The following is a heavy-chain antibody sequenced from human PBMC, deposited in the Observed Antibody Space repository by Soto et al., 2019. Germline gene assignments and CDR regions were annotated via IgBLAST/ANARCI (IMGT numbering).Heavy chain of an antibody. V-gene: IGHV3-7*01. J-gene: IGHJ3*02. CDR3: PKTRVPASFNI. CDR2: IKEDGNEK. CDR1: GFTFGTYW. Sequence: EVQLVESGGGLVQPGKSLRLSCAASGFTFGTYWMSWVRQTPGKGLEWVANIKEDGNEKYYVDSVKGRFTISRDNAYIFLYQKRATWSFGEGVLFYSPKTRVPASFNIGGQGT.